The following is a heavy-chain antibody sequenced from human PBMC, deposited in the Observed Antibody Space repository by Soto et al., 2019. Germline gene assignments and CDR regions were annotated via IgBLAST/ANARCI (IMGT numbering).Heavy chain of an antibody. Sequence: GGSLRLSCAASGFTFSSYAMSWVRQAPGKGLEWVSAISGSGGSTYYADSVKGRFTISRDNSKNTLYLQMNSLRAEDTAVYYCAKDDVDTAMVPPGDYGMDVWGQGTTVTVSS. D-gene: IGHD5-18*01. CDR3: AKDDVDTAMVPPGDYGMDV. J-gene: IGHJ6*02. CDR1: GFTFSSYA. V-gene: IGHV3-23*01. CDR2: ISGSGGST.